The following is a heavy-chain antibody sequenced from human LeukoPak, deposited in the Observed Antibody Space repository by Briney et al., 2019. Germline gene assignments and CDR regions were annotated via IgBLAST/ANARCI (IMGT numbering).Heavy chain of an antibody. CDR3: AKFRAPYYYDSSGPFDY. CDR2: ISGCGGST. D-gene: IGHD3-22*01. Sequence: GGSLRLSCAASGFTFSSYAMSWVRQAPGKGLEWVSAISGCGGSTYYADSVKGRLTISRDNSKNTLYLQMNSLRAEDTAVYYCAKFRAPYYYDSSGPFDYWGQGTLVTVSS. CDR1: GFTFSSYA. J-gene: IGHJ4*02. V-gene: IGHV3-23*01.